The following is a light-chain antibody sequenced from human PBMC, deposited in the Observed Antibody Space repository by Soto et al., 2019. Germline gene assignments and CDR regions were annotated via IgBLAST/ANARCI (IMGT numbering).Light chain of an antibody. V-gene: IGKV3-20*01. J-gene: IGKJ5*01. CDR1: QSVSRTY. Sequence: EIVLTQSPGTLSLSPGERATLSCRASQSVSRTYLAWYQQKPVQAPRLLIYATSSRATGIPDRFSGSGSGTDFTLTISRLEPEDFALYYCQHYHSGHRIAFGQGTRLEIK. CDR2: ATS. CDR3: QHYHSGHRIA.